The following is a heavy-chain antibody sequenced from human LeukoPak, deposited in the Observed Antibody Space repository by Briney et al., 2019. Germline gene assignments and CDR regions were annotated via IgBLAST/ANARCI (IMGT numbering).Heavy chain of an antibody. V-gene: IGHV3-7*04. J-gene: IGHJ4*02. CDR2: INQDGSEK. CDR1: GFTFRTYW. D-gene: IGHD2-15*01. Sequence: GGSLRLSCAASGFTFRTYWMSWVRQVLGKGLEWVANINQDGSEKNYVDSVKGRFTISRDNIKNSLYLQMNSLRAVDTAVYYCATDLYYWGQGTLVTVSS. CDR3: ATDLYY.